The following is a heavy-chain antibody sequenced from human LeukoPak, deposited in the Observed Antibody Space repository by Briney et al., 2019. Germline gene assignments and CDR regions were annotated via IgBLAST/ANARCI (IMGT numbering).Heavy chain of an antibody. CDR3: AKPLFKGDCSGGSCYYDY. CDR1: GFTFSSYG. D-gene: IGHD2-15*01. CDR2: IWYDGSNK. V-gene: IGHV3-33*06. J-gene: IGHJ4*02. Sequence: PGGSLRLSCAASGFTFSSYGMHWVRQAPGKGLEWVAVIWYDGSNKYYADSVKGRFTISRDNSKNTLYLQMNSLRAEDTAVYYCAKPLFKGDCSGGSCYYDYWGQGTLVTVSS.